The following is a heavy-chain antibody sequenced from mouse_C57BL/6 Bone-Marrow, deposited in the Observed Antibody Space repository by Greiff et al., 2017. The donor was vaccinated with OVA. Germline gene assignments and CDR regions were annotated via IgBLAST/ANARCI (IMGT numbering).Heavy chain of an antibody. CDR2: ISSGSSTI. CDR1: GFTFSDYG. Sequence: DVKLEESGGGLVKPGGSLKLSCAASGFTFSDYGMHWVRQAPEKGLEWVAYISSGSSTIYYADTVKGRFTISRDNAKNTLFLQMTSLRSEDTAMYYCARPITTVENYFDYWGQGTTLTVSS. J-gene: IGHJ2*01. CDR3: ARPITTVENYFDY. D-gene: IGHD1-1*01. V-gene: IGHV5-17*01.